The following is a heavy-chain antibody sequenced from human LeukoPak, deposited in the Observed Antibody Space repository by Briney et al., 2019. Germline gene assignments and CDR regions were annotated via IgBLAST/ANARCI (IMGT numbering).Heavy chain of an antibody. CDR3: ARVGESSSWYYFDY. D-gene: IGHD6-13*01. J-gene: IGHJ4*02. V-gene: IGHV1-69*06. CDR2: IIPIFGTA. Sequence: EASVKVSCKASGGTFSSYAISWVRQAPGQGLEWMGRIIPIFGTANYAQKFQGRVTITAHKSTSTAYMELSSLRSEDTAVYYCARVGESSSWYYFDYWGQGTRATFSS. CDR1: GGTFSSYA.